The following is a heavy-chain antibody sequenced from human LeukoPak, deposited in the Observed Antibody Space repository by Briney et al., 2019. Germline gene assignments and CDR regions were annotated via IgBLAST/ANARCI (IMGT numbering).Heavy chain of an antibody. J-gene: IGHJ4*02. CDR3: ARVGDYALKD. V-gene: IGHV4-4*07. CDR1: GGSISNYY. D-gene: IGHD3-16*01. CDR2: FYNSGST. Sequence: SETLSLTCSVSGGSISNYYWSWIRQPAGKGLEWIGRFYNSGSTNCNPSLKSRVTMSVDTSKNQFSLKLSFVTAADTAVYYCARVGDYALKDWGQGTLVTVSS.